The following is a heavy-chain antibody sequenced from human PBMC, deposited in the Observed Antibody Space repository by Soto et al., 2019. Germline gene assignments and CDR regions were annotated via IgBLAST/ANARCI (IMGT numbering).Heavy chain of an antibody. CDR1: GGTFSTYS. CDR3: PIGSGSGEVFEI. V-gene: IGHV1-69*02. J-gene: IGHJ3*02. CDR2: IIPMLGIA. D-gene: IGHD6-19*01. Sequence: QVQLVQSGAEVKKPGSSVKVSCKDSGGTFSTYSMFWVRQAPGQGLEWMGRIIPMLGIANHAQRFQDRVTIPAHKATAAAHMELSSLRSEDTALYYGPIGSGSGEVFEIWGQGTMVTVSS.